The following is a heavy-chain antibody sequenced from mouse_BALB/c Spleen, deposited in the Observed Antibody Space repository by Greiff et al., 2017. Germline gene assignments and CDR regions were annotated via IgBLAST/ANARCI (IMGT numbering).Heavy chain of an antibody. CDR2: ISSGGST. V-gene: IGHV5-6-5*01. J-gene: IGHJ4*01. D-gene: IGHD1-1*01. CDR1: GFTFSSYA. Sequence: EVQGVESGGGLVKPGGSLKLSCAASGFTFSSYAMSWVRQTPEKRLEWVASISSGGSTYYPDSVKGRFTISRDNARNILYLQMSSLRSEDTAMYYCARGLRGDYYWGQGTSVTVSS. CDR3: ARGLRGDYY.